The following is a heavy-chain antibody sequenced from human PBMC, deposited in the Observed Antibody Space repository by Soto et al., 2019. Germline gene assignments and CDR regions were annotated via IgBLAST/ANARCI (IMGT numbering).Heavy chain of an antibody. CDR3: ARDKLTGLFDY. J-gene: IGHJ4*02. CDR1: GGSFSGYY. CDR2: INHSGST. Sequence: QVQLQQWGAGLLKPSETLSLTCAVYGGSFSGYYWTWIRQPPGTGLEWIGEINHSGSTNYNPSLTSRVTISADTAKNQFSLKLTSVTAADTAVYYCARDKLTGLFDYWGQGTLVTVSS. D-gene: IGHD2-8*02. V-gene: IGHV4-34*01.